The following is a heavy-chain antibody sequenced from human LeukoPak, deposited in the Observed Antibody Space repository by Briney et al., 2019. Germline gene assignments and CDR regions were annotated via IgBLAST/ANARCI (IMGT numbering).Heavy chain of an antibody. CDR2: ISSSGDST. CDR1: GFTFSSYA. V-gene: IGHV3-23*01. CDR3: TKDTHFDY. Sequence: GGSLRLSCAASGFTFSSYAMSWVRQTPEKGLEWVSVISSSGDSTYYADSVKGRFTIPRDNSKSTVYLQMKSLRAEDTAIYYCTKDTHFDYWGQGTLVTVSS. J-gene: IGHJ4*02.